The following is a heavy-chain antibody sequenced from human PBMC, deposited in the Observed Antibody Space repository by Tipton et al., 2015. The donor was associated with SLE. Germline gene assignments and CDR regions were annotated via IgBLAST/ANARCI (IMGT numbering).Heavy chain of an antibody. CDR1: GGSIGSSY. V-gene: IGHV4-59*01. CDR2: INYSGST. CDR3: ARAQSIRFTCYYYYVMDV. D-gene: IGHD3-3*01. Sequence: TLSLTCTVSGGSIGSSYWCWIRQSPGKGLEWIGYINYSGSTNYNPSLKSRVTISVDTSKNQFSLKLGSVTAADTAVYYCARAQSIRFTCYYYYVMDVWVKGTTVSVSS. J-gene: IGHJ6*03.